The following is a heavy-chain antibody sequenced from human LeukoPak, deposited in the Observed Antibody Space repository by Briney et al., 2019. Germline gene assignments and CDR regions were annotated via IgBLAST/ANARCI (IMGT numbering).Heavy chain of an antibody. CDR3: ARDLSSTPNWEFDY. V-gene: IGHV1-2*06. CDR2: INANSGGT. Sequence: ASVKVSCKTSGYTFADYFIHWVRQAPGQGLEWMVRINANSGGTEYEQRFQGRVTMTRDTSISTAYVEVNWLISDDTAIYYCARDLSSTPNWEFDYWGQGTLVTVSS. D-gene: IGHD1-26*01. J-gene: IGHJ4*02. CDR1: GYTFADYF.